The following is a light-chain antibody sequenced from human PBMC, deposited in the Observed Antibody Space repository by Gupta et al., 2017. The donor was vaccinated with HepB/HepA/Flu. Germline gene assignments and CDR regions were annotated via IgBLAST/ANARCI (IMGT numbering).Light chain of an antibody. J-gene: IGLJ2*01. CDR1: SDINVGSYN. V-gene: IGLV5-37*01. CDR2: YYSDSDK. Sequence: QPVLTQPPSSSASPGESARLTCTLPSDINVGSYNIYWYQQKPGSPPRYLLYYYSDSDKGQGSGVPSRCSGSKDASANTGILLISGLQSEDESYYYCMIWPSNAVVFGGGTKLTVL. CDR3: MIWPSNAVV.